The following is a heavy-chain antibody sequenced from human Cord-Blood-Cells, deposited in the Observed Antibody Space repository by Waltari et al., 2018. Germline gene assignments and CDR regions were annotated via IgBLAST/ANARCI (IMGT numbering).Heavy chain of an antibody. CDR2: ISGSSSTI. Sequence: EVQLVESGGGLVQPGGSLRLSCAASGFTFSSYSMNWVRQAPRKGLEWVSYISGSSSTIDYAASLKCGFTISRDNAKNSLYMQMNSLRAEVTVVYYCARDEYSSSLFYYYGMDVWCQGTTVTVSS. CDR1: GFTFSSYS. CDR3: ARDEYSSSLFYYYGMDV. V-gene: IGHV3-48*01. J-gene: IGHJ6*02. D-gene: IGHD6-6*01.